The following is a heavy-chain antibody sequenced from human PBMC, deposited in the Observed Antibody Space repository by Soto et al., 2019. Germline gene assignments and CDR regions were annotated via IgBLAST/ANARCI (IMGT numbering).Heavy chain of an antibody. D-gene: IGHD3-22*01. CDR1: GFTFSSYG. V-gene: IGHV3-30*18. J-gene: IGHJ4*02. CDR3: AKGPDSSGYYIGY. Sequence: PGGSLRLSCAASGFTFSSYGMHWVRQAPGKGLEWVAVISYDGSNKYYADSVKGRFTISRDNSKNTLYLQMNSLRAEDTAVYYCAKGPDSSGYYIGYWGQGTLVTVSS. CDR2: ISYDGSNK.